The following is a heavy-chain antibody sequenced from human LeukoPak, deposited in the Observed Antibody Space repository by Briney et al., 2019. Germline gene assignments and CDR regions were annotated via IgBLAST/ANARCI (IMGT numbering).Heavy chain of an antibody. V-gene: IGHV4-34*01. J-gene: IGHJ4*02. CDR1: GGSFTDYY. CDR3: ARVPYTTSSIDY. Sequence: SETLSLTCAVYGGSFTDYYWSWIRQPPGKGLEWIGEINHRGSTNYNSSLKSRVTISVDRSKNQFSLKLNSVTAADTAVYFCARVPYTTSSIDYWGQGAPVTVSS. CDR2: INHRGST. D-gene: IGHD6-6*01.